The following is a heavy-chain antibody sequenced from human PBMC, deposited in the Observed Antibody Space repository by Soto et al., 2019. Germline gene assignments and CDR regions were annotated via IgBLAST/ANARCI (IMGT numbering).Heavy chain of an antibody. CDR2: ISGSGGST. J-gene: IGHJ5*02. CDR3: AKDSPVVTANWDSNWFDP. CDR1: GFTFSSYA. V-gene: IGHV3-23*01. D-gene: IGHD2-21*02. Sequence: GGSLRLSCAASGFTFSSYAMSWVRQAPGKGLEWVSAISGSGGSTYYADSVKGRFTISRDNSKSTLYLQMNSLRAEDTAVYYCAKDSPVVTANWDSNWFDPWGQGTLVTVSS.